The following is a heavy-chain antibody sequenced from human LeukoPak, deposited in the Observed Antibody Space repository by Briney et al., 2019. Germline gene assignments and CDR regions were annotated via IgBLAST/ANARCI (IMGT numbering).Heavy chain of an antibody. J-gene: IGHJ5*02. CDR2: ISANNGDT. CDR1: GYTFTNYG. CDR3: ARDACVSCGGDCCHDP. Sequence: ASVKVSCKASGYTFTNYGISWVRQAPGQGLEWMAWISANNGDTRYAQKFQGRVVLTTDTSTTTAYMELRNLRSDDTAVYYCARDACVSCGGDCCHDPWGQGTLVTVSS. D-gene: IGHD2-21*02. V-gene: IGHV1-18*01.